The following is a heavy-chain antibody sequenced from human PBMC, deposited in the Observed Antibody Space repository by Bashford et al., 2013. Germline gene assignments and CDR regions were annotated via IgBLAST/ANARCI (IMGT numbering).Heavy chain of an antibody. D-gene: IGHD1-26*01. Sequence: WVRQMPGKGLEWVGRIRSKANSYATAYAASVKGRFTISRDDSKNTAYLQMNSLKTEDTAVYYCTRVGIVGATTSWYFDLWGRGTLVTVSS. J-gene: IGHJ2*01. V-gene: IGHV3-73*01. CDR3: TRVGIVGATTSWYFDL. CDR2: IRSKANSYAT.